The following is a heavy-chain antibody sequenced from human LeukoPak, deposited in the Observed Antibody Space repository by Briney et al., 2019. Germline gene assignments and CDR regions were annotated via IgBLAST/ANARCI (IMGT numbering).Heavy chain of an antibody. V-gene: IGHV4-39*07. CDR3: VEYYGSGSYFDAFDI. D-gene: IGHD3-10*01. CDR2: IYYSGST. Sequence: TSSETLSLTCTVSGGSISSSSYYWGWIRQPPGKGLEWIGSIYYSGSTNYNPSLKSRVTISVDTSKNQFSLKLSSVTAADTAMYYCVEYYGSGSYFDAFDIWGQGTMVTVSS. CDR1: GGSISSSSYY. J-gene: IGHJ3*02.